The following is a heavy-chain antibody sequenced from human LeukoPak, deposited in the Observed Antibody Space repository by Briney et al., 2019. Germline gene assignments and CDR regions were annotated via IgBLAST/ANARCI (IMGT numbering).Heavy chain of an antibody. Sequence: ASVKVSCKASGYTFTSYDINWVRQATGQGLEWMGWMNPNSGNTGYAQKFQGRVTMTRNTSISTAYMELSSLRSEDTAVYYCARSIAAAGVYYYGMDVWGQGTTVTVSS. CDR1: GYTFTSYD. CDR2: MNPNSGNT. V-gene: IGHV1-8*01. D-gene: IGHD6-13*01. J-gene: IGHJ6*02. CDR3: ARSIAAAGVYYYGMDV.